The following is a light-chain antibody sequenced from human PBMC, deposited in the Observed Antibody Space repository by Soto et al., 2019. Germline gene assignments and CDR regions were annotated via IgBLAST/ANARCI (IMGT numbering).Light chain of an antibody. CDR3: QQYGNLPLT. J-gene: IGKJ4*01. V-gene: IGKV3-20*01. CDR1: QSVGSD. Sequence: EIVMTQSPATLSVYPGERATLSCMASQSVGSDLAWYQQKAGQAPRRLIFGASFRATGIPDRFSGSGSGADFTLTISRLEPEDFAVYYCQQYGNLPLTFGGGTKVDIK. CDR2: GAS.